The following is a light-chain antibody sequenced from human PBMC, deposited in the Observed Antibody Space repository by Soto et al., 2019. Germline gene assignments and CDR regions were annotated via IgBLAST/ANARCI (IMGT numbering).Light chain of an antibody. V-gene: IGKV3-11*01. CDR1: QSVSTY. CDR3: EQRSNCPST. J-gene: IGKJ4*01. CDR2: DAS. Sequence: EIVLTQSPVTLSLSPGERATLSCRASQSVSTYLAWYQQKPGRAPRLLIYDASSRTAGIPARFSGSGSGTDFTLTISSLYPEDFAFYYCEQRSNCPSTFGGGTKVEIK.